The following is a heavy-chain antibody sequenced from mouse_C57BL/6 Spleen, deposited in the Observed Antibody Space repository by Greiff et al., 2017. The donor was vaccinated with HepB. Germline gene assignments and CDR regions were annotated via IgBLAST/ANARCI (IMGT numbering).Heavy chain of an antibody. Sequence: VQLQQPGAELVKPGASVKMSCKASGYTFTSYWITWVKQRPGQGLEWIGDIYPGSGSTNYNEKFKSKATLTVDTSSSTAYMQLSSLTSEDSAVYYCARYGDYDGGFDYWGQGITLTVSS. CDR1: GYTFTSYW. D-gene: IGHD2-4*01. J-gene: IGHJ2*01. CDR3: ARYGDYDGGFDY. V-gene: IGHV1-55*01. CDR2: IYPGSGST.